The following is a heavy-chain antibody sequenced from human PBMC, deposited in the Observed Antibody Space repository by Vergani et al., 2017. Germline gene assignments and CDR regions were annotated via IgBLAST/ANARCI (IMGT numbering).Heavy chain of an antibody. CDR1: GFTFSNAW. CDR3: ARDLIGAVVPAAMAYWYFDL. CDR2: IKSKTDGGTT. J-gene: IGHJ2*01. V-gene: IGHV3-15*01. Sequence: EVQLVESGGGLVQPGGSLRLSCAASGFTFSNAWMSWVRQAPGKGLEWVGRIKSKTDGGTTDYAAPVKGRFTISRDDSKNTLYLQMNSLKTEDTAVYYCARDLIGAVVPAAMAYWYFDLWGRGTLVTVSS. D-gene: IGHD2-2*01.